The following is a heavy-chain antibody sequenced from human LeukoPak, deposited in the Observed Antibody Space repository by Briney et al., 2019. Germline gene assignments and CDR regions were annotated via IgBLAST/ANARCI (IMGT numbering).Heavy chain of an antibody. Sequence: SVKVSCKASGGTFSSYAISWVRQAPGQGLEWMGGIIPNFGTANYAQKFQGRVTITADESTSTAYMEMSSLRSEDTAVYYCARAHCSSTSCYLDYYDSSGYYYPGAFDIWGQGTMVTVSS. D-gene: IGHD3-22*01. CDR2: IIPNFGTA. J-gene: IGHJ3*02. V-gene: IGHV1-69*13. CDR1: GGTFSSYA. CDR3: ARAHCSSTSCYLDYYDSSGYYYPGAFDI.